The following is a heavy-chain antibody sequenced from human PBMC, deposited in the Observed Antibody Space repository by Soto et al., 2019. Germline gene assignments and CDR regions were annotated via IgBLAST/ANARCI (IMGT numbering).Heavy chain of an antibody. CDR2: ISYDGSNK. CDR1: GFTFSSYA. J-gene: IGHJ4*02. D-gene: IGHD6-19*01. Sequence: QVQLVESGGGVVQPGRSLRLSCAASGFTFSSYAMHWVRQAPGKGLEWVAVISYDGSNKYYADSVKGPFTISRDNSKKPLYLQMNSLRAEDTAVYYCARNMRTGIAVAGSPQNWGQGTLVTVSS. CDR3: ARNMRTGIAVAGSPQN. V-gene: IGHV3-30-3*01.